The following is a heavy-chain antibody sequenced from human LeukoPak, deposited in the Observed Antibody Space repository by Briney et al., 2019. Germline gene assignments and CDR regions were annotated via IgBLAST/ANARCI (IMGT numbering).Heavy chain of an antibody. CDR1: GFTFRSYN. CDR3: ANERKWELLGAAAFDI. J-gene: IGHJ3*02. CDR2: ISGSGGST. V-gene: IGHV3-23*01. D-gene: IGHD1-26*01. Sequence: GGSLRLSCAASGFTFRSYNMNWVRQAPGKGLEWVSAISGSGGSTYYADSVKGRFTISRDNSKNTLYLQMNSLRAEDTAVYYCANERKWELLGAAAFDIWGQGTMVTVSS.